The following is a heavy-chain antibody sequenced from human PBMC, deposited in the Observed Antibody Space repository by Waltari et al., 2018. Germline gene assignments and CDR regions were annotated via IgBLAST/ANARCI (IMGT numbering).Heavy chain of an antibody. J-gene: IGHJ1*01. D-gene: IGHD6-13*01. CDR1: GYPFTSYY. Sequence: QVQLVQSGAAVKKPGASVKVSCKASGYPFTSYYITWVRQAPGQGLEWMGIINPSGGSTSYAQKFQGRVTMTRDTSTSTVYMELSSLRSEDTAVYYCARGGPVIAAAGTAHFQHWGQGTLVTVSS. V-gene: IGHV1-46*01. CDR3: ARGGPVIAAAGTAHFQH. CDR2: INPSGGST.